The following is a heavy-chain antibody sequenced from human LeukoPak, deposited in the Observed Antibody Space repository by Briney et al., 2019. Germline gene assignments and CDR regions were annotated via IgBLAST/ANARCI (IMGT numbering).Heavy chain of an antibody. CDR3: AKDSKVLRFLEWLLCDY. CDR1: GVTVSGNY. D-gene: IGHD3-3*01. V-gene: IGHV3-23*01. Sequence: GGSLRLSCAASGVTVSGNYMSWVRQAPGKGLEWVSAISGSGGSTYYADSVKGRFTISRDNSKNTLYLQMNSLRAEDTAVYYCAKDSKVLRFLEWLLCDYWGQGTLVTVSS. CDR2: ISGSGGST. J-gene: IGHJ4*02.